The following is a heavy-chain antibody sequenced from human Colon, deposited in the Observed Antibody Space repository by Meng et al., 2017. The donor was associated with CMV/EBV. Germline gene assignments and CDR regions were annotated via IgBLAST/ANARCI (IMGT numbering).Heavy chain of an antibody. J-gene: IGHJ4*02. Sequence: GSLRLSCAASGFTFSSYGMHWVRQAPGKGLEWVAFIRYDGSNKYYADSVKGRFTISRDNSKNTLYLQMNSLRAEDTAVYYCAKPGYCSSTSCYKGVGLDYWGQGTLVTVSS. CDR1: GFTFSSYG. D-gene: IGHD2-2*03. CDR3: AKPGYCSSTSCYKGVGLDY. V-gene: IGHV3-30*02. CDR2: IRYDGSNK.